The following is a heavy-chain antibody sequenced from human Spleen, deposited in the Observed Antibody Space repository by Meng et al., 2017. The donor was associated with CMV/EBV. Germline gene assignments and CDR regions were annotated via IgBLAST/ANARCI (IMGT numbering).Heavy chain of an antibody. CDR2: IGTAGDT. Sequence: GGSLRLSCAASGFTFSSYDMHWVRQATGKGLEWVSAIGTAGDTYYPGSVKGRFTISRDNVKNSVYLQMNSLRADDTAVYYCAKVGSSTRLERDWGQGTLVTVSS. D-gene: IGHD1-1*01. J-gene: IGHJ4*02. CDR1: GFTFSSYD. V-gene: IGHV3-13*01. CDR3: AKVGSSTRLERD.